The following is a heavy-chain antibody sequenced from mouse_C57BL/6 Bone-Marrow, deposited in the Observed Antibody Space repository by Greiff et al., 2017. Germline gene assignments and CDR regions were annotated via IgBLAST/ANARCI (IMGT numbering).Heavy chain of an antibody. CDR1: GFSLTTYG. CDR2: LWSGGNT. CDR3: ARVWWFAY. Sequence: QVQLLQSGPGLVQPSQSLSLTCTVSGFSLTTYGVHWVRQSPGKGLEWLGVLWSGGNTYSNAAFISRLSIRKDNSKRQVFFKMNSLQADDTAIYYCARVWWFAYWGQGTLVTVSA. J-gene: IGHJ3*01. V-gene: IGHV2-2*01.